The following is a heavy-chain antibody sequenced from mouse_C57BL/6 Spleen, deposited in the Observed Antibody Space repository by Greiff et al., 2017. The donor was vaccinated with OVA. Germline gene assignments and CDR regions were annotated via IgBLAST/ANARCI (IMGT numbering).Heavy chain of an antibody. Sequence: EVKLQESGPELVKPGASVKIPCKASGYTFTDYNMDWVKQSHGKSLEWIGDINPNNGGTIYNQKFKGKATLTVDKSSSTAYMELRSLTSEDTAVYYCARGVDYGSSYGYFDVWGTGTTVTVSS. CDR2: INPNNGGT. CDR3: ARGVDYGSSYGYFDV. V-gene: IGHV1-18*01. CDR1: GYTFTDYN. D-gene: IGHD1-1*01. J-gene: IGHJ1*03.